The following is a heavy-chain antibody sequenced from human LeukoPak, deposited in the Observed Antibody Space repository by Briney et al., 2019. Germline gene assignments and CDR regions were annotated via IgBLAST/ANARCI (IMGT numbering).Heavy chain of an antibody. CDR2: ISAYNGNT. Sequence: ASVKLSCKASGYTFTSYGISWVRQAPGQGLEWMGWISAYNGNTNYAQKLQGRVTTTTDTSTSTAYMELRSLRSDDTAVYYRARGRDIVDLGYWGQGTLVTVSS. J-gene: IGHJ4*02. V-gene: IGHV1-18*01. CDR1: GYTFTSYG. D-gene: IGHD2-15*01. CDR3: ARGRDIVDLGY.